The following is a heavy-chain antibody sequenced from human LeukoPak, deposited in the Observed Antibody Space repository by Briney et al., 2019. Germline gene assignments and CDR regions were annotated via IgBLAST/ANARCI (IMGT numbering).Heavy chain of an antibody. CDR2: IYTSGST. V-gene: IGHV4-61*02. CDR3: ARDGYYDSSGTPGNWYFDL. Sequence: PSETLSLTCTVSGGSISSGSYYWSWIRQPAGKGLEWIGRIYTSGSTNYNPSLKSRVTISVDTSKNQFSLKLSSVTAADTAVYYCARDGYYDSSGTPGNWYFDLWGRGTLVTVSS. D-gene: IGHD3-22*01. J-gene: IGHJ2*01. CDR1: GGSISSGSYY.